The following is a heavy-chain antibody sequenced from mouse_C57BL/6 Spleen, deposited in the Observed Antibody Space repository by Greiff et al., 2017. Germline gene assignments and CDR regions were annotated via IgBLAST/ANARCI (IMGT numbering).Heavy chain of an antibody. D-gene: IGHD2-12*01. V-gene: IGHV2-6*03. Sequence: QVKLMESGPGLVAPSQSLSITCTVSGFSLTSYGVHWVRQPPGKGLEWLVVIWSDGSTTYNSALKSRLSISKDNSKSQVFLKMNSLQTDDTAMYYCARSYSSLLYFDVWGTGTTVTVSS. CDR1: GFSLTSYG. J-gene: IGHJ1*03. CDR2: IWSDGST. CDR3: ARSYSSLLYFDV.